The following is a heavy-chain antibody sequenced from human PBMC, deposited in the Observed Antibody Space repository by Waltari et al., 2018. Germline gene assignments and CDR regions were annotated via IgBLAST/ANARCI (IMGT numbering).Heavy chain of an antibody. CDR2: IGVDGSNI. Sequence: QVQLVESGGGVVQPGRSLRLSCAASGFTFSTYDMNWVRQAPGKGREWVEVIGVDGSNIYYGDSVKGRFTISRDNSKNTLHLQMNRLRAEDTAVYYCTRELHYSGTSGYYFRHGLDVWGQGTTVTVSS. V-gene: IGHV3-33*01. CDR3: TRELHYSGTSGYYFRHGLDV. J-gene: IGHJ6*02. D-gene: IGHD3-22*01. CDR1: GFTFSTYD.